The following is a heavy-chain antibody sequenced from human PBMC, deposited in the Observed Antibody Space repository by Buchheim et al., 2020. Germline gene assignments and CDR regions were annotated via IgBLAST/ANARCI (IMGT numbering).Heavy chain of an antibody. V-gene: IGHV3-30-3*01. Sequence: QVQLVESGGGVVQPGRSLRLSCAASGFTFSSYAMHWVRQAPGKGLEWVAVISYDGSNKYYADSVKGRFTISSDNSKNTLYLQMNSLRAEDTAVYYCARDDEAAGTFFPYYYYGMDVWGQGTT. J-gene: IGHJ6*02. CDR2: ISYDGSNK. CDR3: ARDDEAAGTFFPYYYYGMDV. D-gene: IGHD6-13*01. CDR1: GFTFSSYA.